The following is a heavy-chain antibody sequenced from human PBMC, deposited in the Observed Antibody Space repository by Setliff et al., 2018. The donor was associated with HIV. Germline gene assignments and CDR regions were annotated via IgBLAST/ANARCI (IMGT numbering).Heavy chain of an antibody. Sequence: PGGSLRLSCAASGFTFSAHQMSWVRQPPGKGLEWVSFISSSSSYIYYADFVRGRFTISRDIAKSSLYLQMDSLSAEDTAVYYCTSGALLPTVDYWGRGTLVTVSS. V-gene: IGHV3-21*04. CDR3: TSGALLPTVDY. D-gene: IGHD2-2*01. J-gene: IGHJ4*02. CDR1: GFTFSAHQ. CDR2: ISSSSSYI.